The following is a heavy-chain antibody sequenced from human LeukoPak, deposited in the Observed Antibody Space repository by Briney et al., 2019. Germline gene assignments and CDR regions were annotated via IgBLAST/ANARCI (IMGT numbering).Heavy chain of an antibody. CDR2: INPNSGGT. D-gene: IGHD2-2*01. CDR1: GYTFTGYY. Sequence: ASVKVSCKASGYTFTGYYMHWVRQAPGQGLEWMGWINPNSGGTNYAQKFQGRVTMTRDTSISTAYMELSRLRSDGTAVYYCARGVVPAAPSFDYWGQGTLVTVSS. J-gene: IGHJ4*02. V-gene: IGHV1-2*02. CDR3: ARGVVPAAPSFDY.